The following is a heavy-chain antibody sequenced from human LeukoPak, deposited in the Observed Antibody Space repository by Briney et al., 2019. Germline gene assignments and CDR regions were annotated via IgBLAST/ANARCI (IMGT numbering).Heavy chain of an antibody. D-gene: IGHD3-22*01. CDR3: ARLTYYYDGSGYYFDY. CDR1: GGSISSSSYY. Sequence: PSXXLSLTCTVSGGSISSSSYYWGWIRQPPGKGLEWIGSIYYSGSSYYTPSLKSRVTISVDTSKNQFSLKLTSMTAADTAVYYCARLTYYYDGSGYYFDYWGQGTLVTVSS. CDR2: IYYSGSS. J-gene: IGHJ4*02. V-gene: IGHV4-39*01.